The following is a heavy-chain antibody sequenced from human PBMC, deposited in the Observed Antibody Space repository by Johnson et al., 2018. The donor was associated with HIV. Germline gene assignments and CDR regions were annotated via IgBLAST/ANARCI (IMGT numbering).Heavy chain of an antibody. J-gene: IGHJ3*02. V-gene: IGHV3-30*02. D-gene: IGHD2-15*01. CDR2: IRYDGSNK. CDR1: GFTFSSYA. CDR3: ASYCSGGSCYRRSPSDAFDI. Sequence: QVQLVESGGGLVKPGGSLRLSCAASGFTFSSYALTWVRQAPGRGLEWVAFIRYDGSNKYYADSVKGRFTISRDNSKNTLYLQMNSLRAEDTAVYYCASYCSGGSCYRRSPSDAFDIWGQGTMVTVSS.